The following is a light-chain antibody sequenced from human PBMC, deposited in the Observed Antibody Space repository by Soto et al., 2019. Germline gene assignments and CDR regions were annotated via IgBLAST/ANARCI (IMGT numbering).Light chain of an antibody. CDR3: EQYESTPPT. J-gene: IGKJ2*01. V-gene: IGKV4-1*01. Sequence: DIVMTQSPDSLAVSLGERATINCNSSQSVLYSSNNKNYLAWYQQRPGQPPKLLIYWASTRESGVPDRFGGSGPGTDFTLTITSLQAEDVAVYYCEQYESTPPTFGQGTKLESK. CDR2: WAS. CDR1: QSVLYSSNNKNY.